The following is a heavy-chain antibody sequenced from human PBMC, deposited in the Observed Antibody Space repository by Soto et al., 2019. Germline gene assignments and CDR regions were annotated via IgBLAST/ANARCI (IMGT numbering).Heavy chain of an antibody. D-gene: IGHD6-6*01. CDR2: IIPIFGTA. V-gene: IGHV1-69*13. J-gene: IGHJ4*02. CDR3: AREYSSSSQFDY. CDR1: GGTFSSYA. Sequence: SVKVSCKASGGTFSSYAIIWVRQAPGQGLEWMGGIIPIFGTANYAQKFQGRVTITADESTSTAYMELSSLRSEDTAVYYCAREYSSSSQFDYWGQGTLVTVS.